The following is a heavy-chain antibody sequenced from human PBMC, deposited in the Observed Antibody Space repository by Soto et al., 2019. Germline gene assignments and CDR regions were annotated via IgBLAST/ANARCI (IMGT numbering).Heavy chain of an antibody. J-gene: IGHJ4*02. CDR3: PRLEGLATISDYFDF. CDR2: IYYRGNP. CDR1: GDSITNSNYY. Sequence: PSETLSLACTVSGDSITNSNYYWGWFRQPPGKGLEWIGSIYYRGNPYYNPSLQTRVTISVDKSKSQFSLKLNSVTAADSAVYFCPRLEGLATISDYFDFWGPGALVTVSS. V-gene: IGHV4-39*01. D-gene: IGHD3-9*01.